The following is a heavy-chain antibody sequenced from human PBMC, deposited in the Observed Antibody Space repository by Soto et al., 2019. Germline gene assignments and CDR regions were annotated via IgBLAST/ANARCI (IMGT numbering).Heavy chain of an antibody. D-gene: IGHD6-25*01. V-gene: IGHV4-39*01. Sequence: PSETLSLTCSVSGDSMRGYHFYWGWIRQAPGKGLEWIRSAYFSGGNTSYSPSLKSRVAISVGTSKNEFSLRLTSLTAADTAVYFCAYGSSSAWIDYWGQGTLVTVSS. J-gene: IGHJ4*02. CDR3: AYGSSSAWIDY. CDR2: AYFSGGNT. CDR1: GDSMRGYHFY.